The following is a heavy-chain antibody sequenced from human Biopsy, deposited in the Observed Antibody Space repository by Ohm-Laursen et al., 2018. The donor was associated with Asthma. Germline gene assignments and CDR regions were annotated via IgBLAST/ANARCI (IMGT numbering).Heavy chain of an antibody. CDR1: GDSISSSSYY. Sequence: TLSLTCTVSGDSISSSSYYWGWIRQPPGKGLEWIGSNYYSENTYYNPSLKSRVTISVDTSRNQFSLKLYSVTAADTAVYYCARHRGDSSGYYYDSFDYWGQGTLVTVSS. CDR3: ARHRGDSSGYYYDSFDY. V-gene: IGHV4-39*01. CDR2: NYYSENT. J-gene: IGHJ4*02. D-gene: IGHD3-22*01.